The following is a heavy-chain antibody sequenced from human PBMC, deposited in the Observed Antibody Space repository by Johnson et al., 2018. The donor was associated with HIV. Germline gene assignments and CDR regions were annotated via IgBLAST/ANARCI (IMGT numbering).Heavy chain of an antibody. CDR2: IKQDGSEK. D-gene: IGHD2-8*01. V-gene: IGHV3-7*01. J-gene: IGHJ3*02. CDR3: ARENGVRPEAIAFDI. Sequence: VQLVQSGGGLVQPGGSLRLSCAASGFILSSYWMSWVRQAPGKGLEWVANIKQDGSEKYYVDSVKGRFTISRDNTKNSLYLQMNSLRAEDTAVYYCARENGVRPEAIAFDIWGQGTMVTVSS. CDR1: GFILSSYW.